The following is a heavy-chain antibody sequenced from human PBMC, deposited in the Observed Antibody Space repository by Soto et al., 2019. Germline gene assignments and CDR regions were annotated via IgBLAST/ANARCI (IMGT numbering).Heavy chain of an antibody. D-gene: IGHD6-13*01. J-gene: IGHJ5*02. CDR3: VRRHVSATGIDWFDP. CDR2: INAANGDT. Sequence: ASGEVSCEASGYTFTSYGMHWVRQAPGQRLEWMGWINAANGDTKYSPKFQGRVTITRDTSASTAYMELSSLRSEDTAVYYCVRRHVSATGIDWFDPWGQGTLVTVSS. CDR1: GYTFTSYG. V-gene: IGHV1-3*01.